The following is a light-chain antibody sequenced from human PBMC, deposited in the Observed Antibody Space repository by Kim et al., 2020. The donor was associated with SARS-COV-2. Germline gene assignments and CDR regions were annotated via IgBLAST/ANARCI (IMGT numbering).Light chain of an antibody. J-gene: IGLJ2*01. V-gene: IGLV3-19*01. Sequence: SSELTQDPAVSVALGQTVRITCQGDSLRSYYASWYQQKPGQAPVLVIYGKNNRPSGIPDRFSGSSSGNTASLTIPGAQAEDGADYYCNSRDSSGNHVVFGGGTQLTVL. CDR3: NSRDSSGNHVV. CDR1: SLRSYY. CDR2: GKN.